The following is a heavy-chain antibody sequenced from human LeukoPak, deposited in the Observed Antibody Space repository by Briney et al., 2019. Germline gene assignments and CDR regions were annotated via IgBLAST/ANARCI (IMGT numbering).Heavy chain of an antibody. J-gene: IGHJ4*02. V-gene: IGHV3-30*02. D-gene: IGHD6-19*01. Sequence: GGSLRLSCAASGFTFSSYGMHWVRQAPGKGLEWVAFIRYDGSNKYYADSVKGRFTISRDNSKNTLYLQMNSLRAEDTAVYYCAKDRFQWPVPPAPDYWGQGTLVTVSS. CDR1: GFTFSSYG. CDR2: IRYDGSNK. CDR3: AKDRFQWPVPPAPDY.